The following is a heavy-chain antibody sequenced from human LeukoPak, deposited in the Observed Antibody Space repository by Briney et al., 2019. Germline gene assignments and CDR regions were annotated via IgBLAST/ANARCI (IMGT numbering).Heavy chain of an antibody. Sequence: SETLSLTCAVYGGSFSGYYWSWIRQPPGKGLEWIGEINHSGSTNYNPSLKSRVTISVDTSKNQFPLKLSSVTAADTAVYYCARGRLDYGGKGDIDYWGQGTLVTVSS. CDR3: ARGRLDYGGKGDIDY. V-gene: IGHV4-34*01. D-gene: IGHD4-23*01. CDR2: INHSGST. CDR1: GGSFSGYY. J-gene: IGHJ4*02.